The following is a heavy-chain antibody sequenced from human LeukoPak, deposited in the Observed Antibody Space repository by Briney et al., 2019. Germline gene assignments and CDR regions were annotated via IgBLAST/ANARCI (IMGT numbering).Heavy chain of an antibody. D-gene: IGHD6-13*01. V-gene: IGHV1-69*04. Sequence: SVKVSCKASGGTFSSYAISWVRQAPGQGLEWMGRIIPILGIANYAQKFQGRVTITADKSTSTAYMELSSLRSEDTAVYYCARVSSSRGTYFDYWGQGTLVTVSS. J-gene: IGHJ4*02. CDR1: GGTFSSYA. CDR2: IIPILGIA. CDR3: ARVSSSRGTYFDY.